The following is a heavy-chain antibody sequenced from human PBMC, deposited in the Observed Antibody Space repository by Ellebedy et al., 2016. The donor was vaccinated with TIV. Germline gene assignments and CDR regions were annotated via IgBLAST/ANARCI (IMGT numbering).Heavy chain of an antibody. Sequence: PGGSLRLSCAASGFSLTGSDLHWVRRRRGKGLEWVAAPGAAGDTYYPDSVRGRFTISRERAKNSFYLQMNSLTAGDTAVYYCARGGPGGDNWFFGLWGRGTQVTVSS. D-gene: IGHD3-10*01. CDR3: ARGGPGGDNWFFGL. J-gene: IGHJ2*01. CDR2: PGAAGDT. CDR1: GFSLTGSD. V-gene: IGHV3-13*01.